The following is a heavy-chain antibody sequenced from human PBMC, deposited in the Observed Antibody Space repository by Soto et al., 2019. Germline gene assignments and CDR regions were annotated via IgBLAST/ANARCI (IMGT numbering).Heavy chain of an antibody. J-gene: IGHJ2*01. V-gene: IGHV3-30-3*01. CDR1: GFTFSSVA. Sequence: QAHLVESGGGVVQPGRSLTLSCAASGFTFSSVAIHWVRQAPGKGLEWVAAISYDGTTRFYADSVKGRSTISRYNYKNTMYLQMNRLRCEDTAVYYCASDPCGDCFDWYFDLWGHGSLVTLS. CDR3: ASDPCGDCFDWYFDL. D-gene: IGHD2-21*02. CDR2: ISYDGTTR.